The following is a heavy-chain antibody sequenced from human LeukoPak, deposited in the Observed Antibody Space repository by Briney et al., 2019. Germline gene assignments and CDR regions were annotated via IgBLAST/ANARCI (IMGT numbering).Heavy chain of an antibody. D-gene: IGHD2-15*01. J-gene: IGHJ4*02. CDR2: ISSSGSTI. CDR3: ARHCSGGSCYLDY. V-gene: IGHV3-11*01. CDR1: GFTFSDYY. Sequence: GGSLRLSCAASGFTFSDYYMSWIRQAPGKGLEWVSYISSSGSTIYYADSVKGRFTISSDNAKNSLYLQMNSLRAEDTAVYYCARHCSGGSCYLDYWGQGTLVTVSS.